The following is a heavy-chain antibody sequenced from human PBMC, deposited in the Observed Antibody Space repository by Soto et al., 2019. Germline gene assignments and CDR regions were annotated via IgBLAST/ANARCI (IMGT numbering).Heavy chain of an antibody. CDR1: GGTFSSYA. J-gene: IGHJ5*02. Sequence: ASVKVSCKASGGTFSSYAISWVRQAPGQGLEWMGGIIPIFGTANYAQKFQGRVTITADESTSTAYMELSSLRSEDTAVYYCARGTYSSGLYNWFDPWGQGTLVTVSS. V-gene: IGHV1-69*13. CDR2: IIPIFGTA. CDR3: ARGTYSSGLYNWFDP. D-gene: IGHD6-19*01.